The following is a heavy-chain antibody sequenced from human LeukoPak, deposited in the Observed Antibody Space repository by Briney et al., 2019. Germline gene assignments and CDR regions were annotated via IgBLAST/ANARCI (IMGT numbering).Heavy chain of an antibody. D-gene: IGHD3-10*01. CDR3: AGGPNYYGSGKAYYYYYYYXXV. Sequence: PSETLSLTCTVSGGSISSYYWSWIRQPAGKGLEWIGRIYTSGSTNYNPSLKSRVTMSVDTSKNQFSLKLSSVTAADTAVYYCAGGPNYYGSGKAYYYYYYYXXVWGXXTTXTISS. CDR1: GGSISSYY. V-gene: IGHV4-4*07. CDR2: IYTSGST. J-gene: IGHJ6*03.